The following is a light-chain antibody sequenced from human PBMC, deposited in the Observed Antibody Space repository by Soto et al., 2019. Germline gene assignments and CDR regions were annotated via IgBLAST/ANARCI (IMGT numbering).Light chain of an antibody. J-gene: IGKJ4*01. CDR3: QRYGSSPPVT. CDR2: SAS. CDR1: QSFSSSN. Sequence: EVVLTQSPGTLSLSPGERATLSCRASQSFSSSNLAWYQHKPGQPPKLIVYSASRRATCIPDRFSGSVSGTDFAHTISTLEPEDYALYYCQRYGSSPPVTFGVETKVDIK. V-gene: IGKV3-20*01.